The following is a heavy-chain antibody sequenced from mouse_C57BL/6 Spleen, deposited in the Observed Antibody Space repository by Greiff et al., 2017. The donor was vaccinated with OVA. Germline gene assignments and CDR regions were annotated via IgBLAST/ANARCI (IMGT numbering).Heavy chain of an antibody. D-gene: IGHD1-1*01. J-gene: IGHJ4*01. CDR3: TRRGYGSSYPAMDY. CDR2: IDPETGGT. V-gene: IGHV1-15*01. Sequence: QVQLKESGAELVRPGASVTLSCKASGYTFTDYEMHWVKQTPVHGLEWIGAIDPETGGTAYNQKFKGKAILTADKSSSTAYMELRSLTSEDSAVYYCTRRGYGSSYPAMDYWGQGTSVTVSS. CDR1: GYTFTDYE.